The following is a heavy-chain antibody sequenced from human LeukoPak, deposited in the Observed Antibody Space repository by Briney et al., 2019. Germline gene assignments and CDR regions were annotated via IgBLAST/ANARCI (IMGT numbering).Heavy chain of an antibody. Sequence: SETLSLTCTVSGGSISSSYYYWGWIRQPPGKGLEWIGSIYSSGSTYYNPSLKSRVTISVDTSKNQFSLKLTSVTAADTVVYYCARHYGPWGQGTLVTVSS. CDR1: GGSISSSYYY. CDR2: IYSSGST. D-gene: IGHD4-17*01. V-gene: IGHV4-39*01. CDR3: ARHYGP. J-gene: IGHJ5*02.